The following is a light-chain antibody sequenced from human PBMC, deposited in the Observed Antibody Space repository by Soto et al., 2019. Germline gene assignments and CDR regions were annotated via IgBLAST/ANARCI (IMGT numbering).Light chain of an antibody. CDR2: GVN. J-gene: IGLJ1*01. CDR1: SSDIGGYKY. Sequence: QSALTQPPSASGSPGQSVTISCTGTSSDIGGYKYVSWYQQHPGKAPKLIIYGVNERPSGVPDRFSGSKSGNTASLTVSGLRAEDEADYYCSSYVASNNLRVFGTGTKLTVL. CDR3: SSYVASNNLRV. V-gene: IGLV2-8*01.